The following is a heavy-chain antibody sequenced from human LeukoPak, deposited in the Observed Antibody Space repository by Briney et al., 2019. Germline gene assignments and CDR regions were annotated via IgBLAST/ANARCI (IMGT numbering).Heavy chain of an antibody. J-gene: IGHJ4*02. CDR1: GFTFSSYA. CDR2: ISYDGSNK. D-gene: IGHD3-16*01. CDR3: ARAPGVWVPVDY. V-gene: IGHV3-30-3*01. Sequence: GRSLRLSCAASGFTFSSYAMHWVRQAPGKGLEWVAVISYDGSNKYYADSVKGRFTISRDNSKNTLYLQMSSLRAEDTAVYYCARAPGVWVPVDYWGQGTLVTVSS.